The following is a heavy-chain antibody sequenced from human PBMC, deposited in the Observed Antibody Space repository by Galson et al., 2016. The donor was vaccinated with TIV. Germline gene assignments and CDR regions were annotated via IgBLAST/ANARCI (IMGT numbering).Heavy chain of an antibody. V-gene: IGHV1-46*01. CDR2: INPTGGST. D-gene: IGHD3-16*01. CDR1: GNTFSSHY. J-gene: IGHJ4*02. Sequence: SVKVSCKASGNTFSSHYYHWVRQAPGQGLEWMGMINPTGGSTNYVQKFQGRVTMTRDTSTSTVDMELRSLTSEDTAVYYCVRGGGIGVVMPYWGQGTLVTVPS. CDR3: VRGGGIGVVMPY.